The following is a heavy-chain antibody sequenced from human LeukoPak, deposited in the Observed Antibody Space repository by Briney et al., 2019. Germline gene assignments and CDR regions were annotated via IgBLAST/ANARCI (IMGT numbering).Heavy chain of an antibody. J-gene: IGHJ3*02. CDR2: INHSGST. Sequence: SETLSLTCAVYGGSFSGYYWSWIRQPPGKGLEWIGEINHSGSTNYNPSLKSRVTISVDTSKNQFSLKLTSVTAADTAVYYCARADPKKGLAFDIWGQGTMVTVSS. CDR3: ARADPKKGLAFDI. V-gene: IGHV4-34*01. CDR1: GGSFSGYY.